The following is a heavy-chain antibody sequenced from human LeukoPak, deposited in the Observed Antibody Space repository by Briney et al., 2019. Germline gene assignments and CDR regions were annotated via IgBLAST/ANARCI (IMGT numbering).Heavy chain of an antibody. CDR2: IYYSGST. J-gene: IGHJ5*02. CDR1: GASISSHY. D-gene: IGHD2-2*01. V-gene: IGHV4-59*11. Sequence: PSETLSLTCTVSGASISSHYWSWIRQPPGKGLEWIGYIYYSGSTNYNPSLKSRVTISVVTSKNQFSLKLSSVTAADTAVYYCASIVVVPAARGYWFDPWGQGTLVTVSS. CDR3: ASIVVVPAARGYWFDP.